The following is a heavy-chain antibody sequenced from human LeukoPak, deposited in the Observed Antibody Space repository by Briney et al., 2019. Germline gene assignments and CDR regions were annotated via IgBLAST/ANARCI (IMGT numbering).Heavy chain of an antibody. D-gene: IGHD5-24*01. CDR1: GFTVSSNY. CDR2: IYSGGST. CDR3: ARDGDGYNSYGMDV. J-gene: IGHJ6*02. V-gene: IGHV3-66*01. Sequence: PGGSLRLSCAASGFTVSSNYMSWVRQAPGKGMEWVSVIYSGGSTYYADSVKGRFTISRDNSKTMLYLQMNSLRAEDTAVYYCARDGDGYNSYGMDVWGQGTTVTVSS.